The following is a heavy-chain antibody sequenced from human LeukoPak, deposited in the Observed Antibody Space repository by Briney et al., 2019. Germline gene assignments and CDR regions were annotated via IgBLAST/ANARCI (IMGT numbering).Heavy chain of an antibody. CDR2: IYDRGGT. V-gene: IGHV4-59*01. CDR1: GGSISSYY. J-gene: IGHJ4*02. CDR3: ARGRTFDN. Sequence: SETLTLTCTVSGGSISSYYWSWIRQPPGKGLEWIGNIYDRGGTKYNPSLKSRVTISVDTSKNQFSLRLSSVTAADTAVYYCARGRTFDNWGQGTLVAVSS.